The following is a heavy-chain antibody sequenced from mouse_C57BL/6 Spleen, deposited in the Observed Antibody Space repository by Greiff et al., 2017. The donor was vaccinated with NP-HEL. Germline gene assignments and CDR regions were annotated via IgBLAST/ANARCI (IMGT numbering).Heavy chain of an antibody. CDR3: ARSLPYGNFAY. D-gene: IGHD2-1*01. V-gene: IGHV1-64*01. CDR1: GYTFTSYW. CDR2: IHPNSGST. J-gene: IGHJ3*01. Sequence: QVQLQQPGAELVKPGASVKLSCKASGYTFTSYWMHWVKQRSGQGLEWIGMIHPNSGSTNYNEKFKSKATLTVDKSSSTAYMQLSSLTSEDSAVYYCARSLPYGNFAYWGQGTLVTVSA.